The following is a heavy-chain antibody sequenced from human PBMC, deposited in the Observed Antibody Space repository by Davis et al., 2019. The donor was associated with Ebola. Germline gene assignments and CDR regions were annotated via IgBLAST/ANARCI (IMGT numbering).Heavy chain of an antibody. J-gene: IGHJ4*02. CDR2: IIPSFGPA. CDR3: ATEGFSMIGVFDY. D-gene: IGHD3-22*01. CDR1: GDTSSSYA. Sequence: SVKVSCKSSGDTSSSYAISWVRQAPGQGLEWMGGIIPSFGPAHYAQKFQGRLTITADESTSTSYMELSSLRSEDTAVYYCATEGFSMIGVFDYWGQGTLVTVSS. V-gene: IGHV1-69*13.